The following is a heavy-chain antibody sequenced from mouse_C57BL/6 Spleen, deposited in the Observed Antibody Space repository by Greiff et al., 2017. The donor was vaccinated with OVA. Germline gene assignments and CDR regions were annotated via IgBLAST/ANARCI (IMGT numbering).Heavy chain of an antibody. CDR1: GYSITSGYY. J-gene: IGHJ1*03. Sequence: ESGPGLVKPSQSLSLTCSVTGYSITSGYYWNWIRQFPGNKLEWMGYISYDGSNNYNPSLKNRISITRDTSKNQFFLKLNSVTTEDTATYYCASEGGAQATDFDVWGTGTTVTVSS. CDR3: ASEGGAQATDFDV. CDR2: ISYDGSN. D-gene: IGHD3-2*02. V-gene: IGHV3-6*01.